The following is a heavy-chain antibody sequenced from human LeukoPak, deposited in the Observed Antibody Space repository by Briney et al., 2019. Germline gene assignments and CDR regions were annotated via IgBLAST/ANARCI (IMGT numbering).Heavy chain of an antibody. J-gene: IGHJ4*02. CDR2: IYYSGST. CDR1: GGSISSSSYY. D-gene: IGHD4-17*01. CDR3: ACHPPGGGDYCYY. Sequence: SETLSLTCTVSGGSISSSSYYWGWIRQPPGKGLEWIGSIYYSGSTYYNPSLKSRVTISVDTSKNQFSLKLSPVNTAGTAVESRACHPPGGGDYCYYWGQGTLVTVSS. V-gene: IGHV4-39*01.